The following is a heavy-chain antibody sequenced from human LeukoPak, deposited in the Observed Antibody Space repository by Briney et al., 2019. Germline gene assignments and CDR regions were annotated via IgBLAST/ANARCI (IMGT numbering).Heavy chain of an antibody. V-gene: IGHV1-2*02. CDR3: ASSGPDGFFDY. CDR2: INPNSGGT. Sequence: ASVKVSCKASGGTFSSYAISWVRQAPGQGLEWMGWINPNSGGTNYAQKFQGRVTMTRDTSISTAYMELSRLRSDDTAVYYCASSGPDGFFDYWGQGTLVTVSS. J-gene: IGHJ4*02. D-gene: IGHD1-14*01. CDR1: GGTFSSYA.